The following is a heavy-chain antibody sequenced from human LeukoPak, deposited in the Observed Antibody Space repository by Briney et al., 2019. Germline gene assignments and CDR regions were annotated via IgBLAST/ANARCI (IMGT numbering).Heavy chain of an antibody. D-gene: IGHD3-22*01. CDR3: ATSGYYLPFDY. J-gene: IGHJ4*02. Sequence: PSETLSLTCTVSGYSLSTGYFWGWIRQPPGKGLEWIGSLYHSGSTYYNPSLKSRVTISVDTSKNDFSLKLSSVTAADTAVYFCATSGYYLPFDYWGQGTLVTVSS. V-gene: IGHV4-38-2*02. CDR1: GYSLSTGYF. CDR2: LYHSGST.